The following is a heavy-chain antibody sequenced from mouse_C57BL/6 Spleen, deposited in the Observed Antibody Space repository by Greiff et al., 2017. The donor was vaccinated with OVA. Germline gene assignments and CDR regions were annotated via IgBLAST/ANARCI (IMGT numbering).Heavy chain of an antibody. J-gene: IGHJ4*01. Sequence: EVQLQQSGPELVKPGASVKISCKASGYTFTDYYMNWVKQSHGKSLEWIGDINPNNGGTSYNQKFKGKATLTVDKSSSTAYMELRSLTSEDSAVYYCAREGGGHDAIDDWGQGTSVTVSS. CDR2: INPNNGGT. CDR3: AREGGGHDAIDD. CDR1: GYTFTDYY. V-gene: IGHV1-26*01. D-gene: IGHD3-3*01.